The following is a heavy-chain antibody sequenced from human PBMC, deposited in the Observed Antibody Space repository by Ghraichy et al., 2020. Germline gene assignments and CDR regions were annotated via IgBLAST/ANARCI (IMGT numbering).Heavy chain of an antibody. Sequence: SETLSLTCTVSGGSISGSTFYWVWIRQPPGRGLEWIGNINYRGSTNYNPSLKSRVTISVDTSKHQFSLRLTSRTAADTALYYCARHDTDISRCDYWGQGTLVTVTS. V-gene: IGHV4-39*01. CDR2: INYRGST. J-gene: IGHJ4*02. CDR1: GGSISGSTFY. CDR3: ARHDTDISRCDY. D-gene: IGHD5-18*01.